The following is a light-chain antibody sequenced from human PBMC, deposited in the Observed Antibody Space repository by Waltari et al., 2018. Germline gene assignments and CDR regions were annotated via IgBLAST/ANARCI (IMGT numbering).Light chain of an antibody. J-gene: IGLJ3*02. V-gene: IGLV1-47*01. CDR2: RTN. Sequence: QSVLTQPPSASGTPGQRVTISCSVTRSNIRINYLYWYQQLPGTAPKLLITRTNQRPSGVPDRFSGSKSGTSASLAISGLRSEDEADYYCAAWDDSLSGRVFGGGTKVTVL. CDR1: RSNIRINY. CDR3: AAWDDSLSGRV.